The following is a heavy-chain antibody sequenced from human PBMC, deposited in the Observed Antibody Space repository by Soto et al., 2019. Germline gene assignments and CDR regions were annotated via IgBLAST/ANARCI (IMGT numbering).Heavy chain of an antibody. CDR1: GGTFSSYA. Sequence: SVKVSCKASGGTFSSYAISWVRQAPGQGLEWMGGIIPIFGTANYAQKFQGRVTITADESTSTAYMELSSLRSEDTAVYYCARGGSRSSSFDNWFDPWGQGTLVTVSS. D-gene: IGHD6-6*01. CDR3: ARGGSRSSSFDNWFDP. V-gene: IGHV1-69*13. J-gene: IGHJ5*02. CDR2: IIPIFGTA.